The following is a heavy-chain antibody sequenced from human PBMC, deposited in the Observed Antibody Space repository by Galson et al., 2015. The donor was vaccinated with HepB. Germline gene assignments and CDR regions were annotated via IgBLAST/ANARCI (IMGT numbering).Heavy chain of an antibody. CDR3: ARDGEVGATTVLFDY. V-gene: IGHV3-21*01. D-gene: IGHD1-26*01. Sequence: SLRLSCAATGFTFSSYSMNWVRQAPGKGLEWVSSISSSSSYIYCADSVKGRFTISRDNAKNSLYLQMNSLRAEDTAVYYCARDGEVGATTVLFDYWGQGTLVTVSS. CDR2: ISSSSSYI. CDR1: GFTFSSYS. J-gene: IGHJ4*02.